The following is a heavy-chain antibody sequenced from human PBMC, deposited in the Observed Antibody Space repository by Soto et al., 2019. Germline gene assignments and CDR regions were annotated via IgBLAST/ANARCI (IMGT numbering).Heavy chain of an antibody. D-gene: IGHD2-15*01. J-gene: IGHJ4*02. CDR3: ARGGSWGPDF. Sequence: EVQVVESGGDLVQPGGSLRLSCVVSGFTFSDFWMSWVRQAPGKGLDWVANIKHDGSETYYVGSVEGRFTSSRDNTKDSLYLQMNSLRAEDTAVYYCARGGSWGPDFWGQGTLVTVSS. CDR1: GFTFSDFW. V-gene: IGHV3-7*01. CDR2: IKHDGSET.